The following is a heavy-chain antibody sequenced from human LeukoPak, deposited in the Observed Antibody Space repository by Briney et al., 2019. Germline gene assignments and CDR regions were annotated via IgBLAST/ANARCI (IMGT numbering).Heavy chain of an antibody. CDR1: GGSFSGYY. Sequence: SETLSLTCAVYGGSFSGYYWSWIRQHPGKGLEWIGYIYYSGSTYYHPSLKSRVTISVDTSKNQFSLKLSSVTAADTAVYYCARVPYYYDSSGDRIGYYFDSWGQGTLVTVSS. CDR3: ARVPYYYDSSGDRIGYYFDS. D-gene: IGHD3-22*01. V-gene: IGHV4-31*11. CDR2: IYYSGST. J-gene: IGHJ4*02.